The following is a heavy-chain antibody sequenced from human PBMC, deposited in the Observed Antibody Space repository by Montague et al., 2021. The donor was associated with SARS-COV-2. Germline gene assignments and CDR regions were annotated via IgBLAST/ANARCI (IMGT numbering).Heavy chain of an antibody. CDR1: GDSVCSNTAA. J-gene: IGHJ4*02. CDR2: TNYRSKWTS. V-gene: IGHV6-1*01. CDR3: VRDTGSAQAGFDA. D-gene: IGHD4-17*01. Sequence: CAIPGDSVCSNTAAWNWIRQSPSGGLEWLGRTNYRSKWTSDYATSVEGRISIDPDTSKNQFFLHLRSVTPEDTGVYYCVRDTGSAQAGFDAWGQGTLVTVSS.